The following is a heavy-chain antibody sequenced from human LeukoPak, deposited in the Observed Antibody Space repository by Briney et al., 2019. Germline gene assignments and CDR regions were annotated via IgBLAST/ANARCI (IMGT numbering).Heavy chain of an antibody. D-gene: IGHD3-10*01. CDR2: ISGSGGST. Sequence: GGSLRLSCAASGFTFSSYAMSWVRQAPGRGLEWVSAISGSGGSTYYADSVKGRFTISRDNSKNTLYLQMSSLRTEDTAVYYCVGYYYGSGSLPGHWGQGTLVTVSS. J-gene: IGHJ4*02. V-gene: IGHV3-23*01. CDR1: GFTFSSYA. CDR3: VGYYYGSGSLPGH.